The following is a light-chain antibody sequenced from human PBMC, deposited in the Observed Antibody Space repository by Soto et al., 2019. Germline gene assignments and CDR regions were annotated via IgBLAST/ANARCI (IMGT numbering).Light chain of an antibody. V-gene: IGKV3-15*01. CDR2: GAS. CDR3: QQYNNWSLT. Sequence: EIVLTQAPCIVSVSPGDRAARSCRASQSVSSNLAWYQQKPGQAPRLLIYGASTRATGIPARFSGSGSGTEFTLTISSLQSEDFAVYYCQQYNNWSLTFGGGTKVDIK. CDR1: QSVSSN. J-gene: IGKJ4*01.